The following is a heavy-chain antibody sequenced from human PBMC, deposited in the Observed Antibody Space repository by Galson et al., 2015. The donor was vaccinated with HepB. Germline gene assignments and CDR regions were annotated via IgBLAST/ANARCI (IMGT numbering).Heavy chain of an antibody. CDR1: GYTFTSYD. CDR2: MNPNSGNT. Sequence: SVTVSCKASGYTFTSYDINWVRQATGQGLEWMGWMNPNSGNTGYAQKFQGRVTMTRNTSISTAYMELSSLRSEDTAVYYCARGGYYYDSSGYYYDYWGQGTLVTVSS. CDR3: ARGGYYYDSSGYYYDY. V-gene: IGHV1-8*01. J-gene: IGHJ4*02. D-gene: IGHD3-22*01.